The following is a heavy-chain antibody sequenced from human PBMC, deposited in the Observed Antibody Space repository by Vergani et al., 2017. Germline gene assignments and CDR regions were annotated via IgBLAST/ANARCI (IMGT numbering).Heavy chain of an antibody. J-gene: IGHJ4*02. CDR2: IYPADSDT. CDR3: ARHTNYTDS. Sequence: VELVQSGPEMRKPGESLKISCKGSEYSFGNYWIGWVRQMPGKGLEWMGIIYPADSDTRYSPSFQGQVTISADKSISTAFLQWDSLKASDTALYYCARHTNYTDSWGQGTLVTVSS. V-gene: IGHV5-51*01. CDR1: EYSFGNYW. D-gene: IGHD5-24*01.